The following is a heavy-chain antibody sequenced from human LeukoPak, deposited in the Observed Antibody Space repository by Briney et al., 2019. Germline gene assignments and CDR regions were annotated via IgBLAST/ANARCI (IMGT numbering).Heavy chain of an antibody. CDR3: ARKGNYYMDV. CDR1: GYRFTSYW. V-gene: IGHV5-51*01. J-gene: IGHJ6*03. CDR2: IYPGDSDT. Sequence: GASLNISWKGSGYRFTSYWIGWERQMPGKGLEWMGIIYPGDSDTRYSPSFQGQVTISADKSISTAYLQWSSLKASDTAMYYCARKGNYYMDVWGKGTTVTVSS.